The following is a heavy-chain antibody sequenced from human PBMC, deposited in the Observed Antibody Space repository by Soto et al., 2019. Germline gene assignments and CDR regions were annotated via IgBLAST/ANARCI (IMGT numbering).Heavy chain of an antibody. D-gene: IGHD6-25*01. CDR3: ARSTAAAETFYYSGMDV. J-gene: IGHJ6*02. V-gene: IGHV1-46*01. Sequence: ASVKVSCKASGYTFTSYYMHWVRQAPGQGLEWMGIINPSGGSTSYAQKFQGRVTMTRDTATSTVYMELSSLRSEDTAVYYCARSTAAAETFYYSGMDVWGQGTTVTVSS. CDR1: GYTFTSYY. CDR2: INPSGGST.